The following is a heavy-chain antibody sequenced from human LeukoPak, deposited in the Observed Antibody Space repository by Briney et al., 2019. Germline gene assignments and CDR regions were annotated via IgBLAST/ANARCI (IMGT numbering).Heavy chain of an antibody. Sequence: SETLSLTCTVSGGSIRSSYYYWGWIRQHPGKGLEWLGYIYYSGSTYYNPSLKSRVTISVDTSKNQFSLKLSSVTAADTAVYYCARGVTTPEDYCYGMDVWGQGTTVTVSS. CDR2: IYYSGST. J-gene: IGHJ6*02. D-gene: IGHD4-17*01. V-gene: IGHV4-31*03. CDR3: ARGVTTPEDYCYGMDV. CDR1: GGSIRSSYYY.